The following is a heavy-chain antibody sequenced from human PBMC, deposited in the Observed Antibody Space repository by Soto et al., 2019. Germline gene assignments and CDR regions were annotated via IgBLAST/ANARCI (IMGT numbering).Heavy chain of an antibody. CDR1: GGTFSSYA. D-gene: IGHD2-2*02. Sequence: SVKISCKASGGTFSSYAISWVRQAPGQGLEWMGGIIPIFGTANYAQKFQGRVTITADESTSTAYMELSSLRSEETAVYYCAKGTVVVPAAIDGWFDPWGQGTLVTVSS. CDR3: AKGTVVVPAAIDGWFDP. CDR2: IIPIFGTA. J-gene: IGHJ5*02. V-gene: IGHV1-69*13.